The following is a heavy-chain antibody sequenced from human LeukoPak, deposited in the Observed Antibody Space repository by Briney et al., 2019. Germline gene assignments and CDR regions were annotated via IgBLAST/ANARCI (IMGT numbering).Heavy chain of an antibody. D-gene: IGHD6-19*01. CDR2: ISSSGRNT. CDR1: GFTFSSFA. CDR3: AKDARRSSGWWFFDH. J-gene: IGHJ4*02. Sequence: GGSLRLSCAASGFTFSSFAMSCVRQTPGKGLEWVSSISSSGRNTYYADSVKGRFTISRDNSKNTLFLQMNSLRAEDTAVYFCAKDARRSSGWWFFDHWGQGTLVTVSS. V-gene: IGHV3-23*01.